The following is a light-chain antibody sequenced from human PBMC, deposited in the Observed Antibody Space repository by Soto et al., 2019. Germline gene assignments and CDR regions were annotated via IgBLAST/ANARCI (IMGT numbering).Light chain of an antibody. J-gene: IGLJ1*01. CDR3: SSYAGRSTYV. Sequence: SVLTQPASVSQSPGQSITISCTGTSSDIGAYDSVSWYQQHPGKAPKLIISDVSDRPSGVSYRFSGSKSGNMASLTISGLQAEDEADYYCSSYAGRSTYVFGTGTKVTVL. CDR1: SSDIGAYDS. V-gene: IGLV2-14*03. CDR2: DVS.